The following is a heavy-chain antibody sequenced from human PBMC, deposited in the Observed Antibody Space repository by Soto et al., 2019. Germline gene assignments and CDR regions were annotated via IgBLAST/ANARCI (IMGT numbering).Heavy chain of an antibody. D-gene: IGHD4-17*01. CDR2: ISSSGTNI. V-gene: IGHV3-11*01. Sequence: PGGSLRLSCAASGFTFSDSYMSWIRQAPGKGLEWVSYISSSGTNIYYADSVKGRFTISRDNAKNSLYLQMNSLRAEDTAVYYCARDQGYGDGLFDYWGQGTLVTVSS. J-gene: IGHJ4*02. CDR3: ARDQGYGDGLFDY. CDR1: GFTFSDSY.